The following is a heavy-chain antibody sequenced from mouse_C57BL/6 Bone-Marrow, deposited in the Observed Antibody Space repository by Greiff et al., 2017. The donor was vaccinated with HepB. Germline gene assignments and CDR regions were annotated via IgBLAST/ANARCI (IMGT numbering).Heavy chain of an antibody. CDR3: ARGYYDRFAY. D-gene: IGHD2-4*01. CDR2: INPSSGYT. CDR1: GYTFTSYT. Sequence: SGAELARPGASVKMSCKASGYTFTSYTMHWVKQRPGQGLEWIGYINPSSGYTKYNQKFKDKATLTADKSSSTAYLQLSSLTSEDTAIYYCARGYYDRFAYWGQGTLVTVSA. V-gene: IGHV1-4*01. J-gene: IGHJ3*01.